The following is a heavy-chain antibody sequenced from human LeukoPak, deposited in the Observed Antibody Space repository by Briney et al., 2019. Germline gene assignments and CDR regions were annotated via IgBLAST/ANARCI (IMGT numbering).Heavy chain of an antibody. Sequence: GASVKVSCKASDYTFSTYVISWVRQAPGQGPEWMGWISPYKGNAIYAQKLQGRVTMTTDTSTGTAYMELRSLTSDDTAVYYCATAQDYGEYVLGYFDYWGQGTLVTVFS. D-gene: IGHD4-17*01. J-gene: IGHJ4*02. CDR3: ATAQDYGEYVLGYFDY. V-gene: IGHV1-18*01. CDR2: ISPYKGNA. CDR1: DYTFSTYV.